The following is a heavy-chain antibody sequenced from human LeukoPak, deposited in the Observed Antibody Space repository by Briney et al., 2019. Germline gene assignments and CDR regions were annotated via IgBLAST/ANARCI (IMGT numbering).Heavy chain of an antibody. Sequence: PSVTLSLTCTVSGYSISSGYYWGWIRQPPGKGLEWIGSIYHSGSTYYNPSLKSRVTISVDTSKNQFSLKLSSVTAADTAVFHCARVPHSSSSEWFDPWGQGTLVTVSS. D-gene: IGHD6-6*01. CDR1: GYSISSGYY. CDR3: ARVPHSSSSEWFDP. V-gene: IGHV4-38-2*02. CDR2: IYHSGST. J-gene: IGHJ5*02.